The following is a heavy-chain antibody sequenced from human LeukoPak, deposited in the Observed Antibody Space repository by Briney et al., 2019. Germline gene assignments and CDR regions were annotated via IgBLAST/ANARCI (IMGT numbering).Heavy chain of an antibody. CDR1: GYTFTSYD. V-gene: IGHV1-8*01. Sequence: ASVTVSCKASGYTFTSYDINWVRQAPGQGLEWMGWKNPNSGNTGYAQKFQGRVTMTRNTSISTAYMELSSLRSEDTAVYYCARGADIVASSNYYYGMDVWGQGTTVTVSS. CDR2: KNPNSGNT. J-gene: IGHJ6*02. D-gene: IGHD5-12*01. CDR3: ARGADIVASSNYYYGMDV.